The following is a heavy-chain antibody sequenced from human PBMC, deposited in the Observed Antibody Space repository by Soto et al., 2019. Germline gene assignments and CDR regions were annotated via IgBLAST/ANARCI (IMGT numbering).Heavy chain of an antibody. V-gene: IGHV4-39*01. CDR1: GGSISSTTYS. J-gene: IGHJ4*02. D-gene: IGHD1-20*01. CDR2: LYFGGTT. CDR3: ARHGGKLGIGGTMGSFDY. Sequence: QLQLQESGPGLVKPSETLSLTCTVSGGSISSTTYSWGWIRQPPGKGLEWIGSLYFGGTTFSNPSLQSRVTISVDTSNNQFCLKLTSVTAAAESVYYCARHGGKLGIGGTMGSFDYWGQGSLVTFSS.